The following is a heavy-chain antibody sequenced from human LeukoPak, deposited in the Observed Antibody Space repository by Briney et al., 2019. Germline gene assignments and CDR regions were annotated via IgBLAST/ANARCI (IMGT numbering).Heavy chain of an antibody. CDR1: GFTFNRWS. CDR3: ARGRGYCTGASCDINY. D-gene: IGHD2-8*02. Sequence: PGGSLRLSCAASGFTFNRWSMNWVRQAPGKGLEWVSNIISRGDTTHYADSVKGRFSISRDNATNSVFLQLNSLRAEDTAVYYCARGRGYCTGASCDINYWGQGTLVTVSS. J-gene: IGHJ4*02. V-gene: IGHV3-48*04. CDR2: IISRGDTT.